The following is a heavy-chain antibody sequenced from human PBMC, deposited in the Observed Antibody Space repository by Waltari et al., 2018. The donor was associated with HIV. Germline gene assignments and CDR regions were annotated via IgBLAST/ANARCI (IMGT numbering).Heavy chain of an antibody. CDR2: IVPSLGVT. D-gene: IGHD3-16*01. CDR1: GDTFGNYA. V-gene: IGHV1-69*04. J-gene: IGHJ4*02. CDR3: ALEGGNYVSPLDF. Sequence: QVQLVQSGPEVKKPGSSVKVSCKSSGDTFGNYAISWLLQAPGKGLEWLGRIVPSLGVTTYAQILQGRVTITADGSTTTAYMELSSLKSEDTAIFYCALEGGNYVSPLDFWGQGTLVTVSS.